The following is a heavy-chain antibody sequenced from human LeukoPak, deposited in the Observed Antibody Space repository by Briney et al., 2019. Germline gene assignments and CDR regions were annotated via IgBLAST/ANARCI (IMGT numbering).Heavy chain of an antibody. V-gene: IGHV4-34*01. D-gene: IGHD3-10*01. CDR1: GGSFSGYY. J-gene: IGHJ5*02. CDR2: INHSGST. Sequence: SETLSLTCAVYGGSFSGYYWSWIRQPPGKGLEWIGEINHSGSTNYNPSLKSRVTISVDTSKNQFSLKLSSVTAADTAVYYCARGFLVRGVIEAWGQGTLVTVSS. CDR3: ARGFLVRGVIEA.